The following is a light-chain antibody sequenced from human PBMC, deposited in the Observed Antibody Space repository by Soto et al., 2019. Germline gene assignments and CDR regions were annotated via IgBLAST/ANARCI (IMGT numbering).Light chain of an antibody. J-gene: IGKJ1*01. CDR2: GAS. Sequence: EIVLTQSAGTLSLSPGERATLSWGASQSVRSNFLAWYQQKPGQAPRPLIYGASNRATGIPDRFSGSASGTDFTLTITRLEPEDFAMYYCQRYDSLRTFGQGTKVDIK. CDR1: QSVRSNF. V-gene: IGKV3-20*01. CDR3: QRYDSLRT.